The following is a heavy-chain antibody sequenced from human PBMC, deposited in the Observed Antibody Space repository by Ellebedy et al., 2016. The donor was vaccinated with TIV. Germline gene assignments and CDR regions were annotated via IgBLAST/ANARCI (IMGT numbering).Heavy chain of an antibody. CDR1: GFSFRSYW. D-gene: IGHD4-17*01. CDR3: AREGAYGDYAQVSFPFDP. Sequence: GGSLRLSCVGSGFSFRSYWMSWVRQAPGKGLEWVANMRQDGGDKYYVDSVKGRFTISRDNGKNSLDLQMNSLRVEDSALYYCAREGAYGDYAQVSFPFDPWGQGTLVIVSS. J-gene: IGHJ5*02. CDR2: MRQDGGDK. V-gene: IGHV3-7*01.